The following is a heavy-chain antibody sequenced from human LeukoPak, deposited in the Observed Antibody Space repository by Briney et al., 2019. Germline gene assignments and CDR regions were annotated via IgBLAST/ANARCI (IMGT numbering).Heavy chain of an antibody. CDR2: TSSDGSDK. J-gene: IGHJ4*02. V-gene: IGHV3-30*04. D-gene: IGHD1-14*01. CDR1: GFTFSSYA. Sequence: QPGGSLRLSCAASGFTFSSYATHWVRQAPGEGLEGVAVTSSDGSDKYYADSVKGRFTISRDNSKSTLYLQMNSLRVEDTAVYYCARQNNRIFDYWGQGTLVTVSS. CDR3: ARQNNRIFDY.